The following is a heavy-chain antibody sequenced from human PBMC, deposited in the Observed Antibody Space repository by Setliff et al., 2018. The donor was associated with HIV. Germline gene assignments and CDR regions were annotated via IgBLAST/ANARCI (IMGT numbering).Heavy chain of an antibody. J-gene: IGHJ1*01. CDR2: IWYDGNNK. Sequence: GGSLRLSCAASGFTFSSYGMHWVRQAPGKGLEWVAVIWYDGNNKYYADSVKGRFTISRDNSKNTLYLQMNSLRAEDTAVYYCAKDAGSYSYVHEYFQHWGQGTPVTAPQ. CDR1: GFTFSSYG. D-gene: IGHD5-18*01. CDR3: AKDAGSYSYVHEYFQH. V-gene: IGHV3-33*06.